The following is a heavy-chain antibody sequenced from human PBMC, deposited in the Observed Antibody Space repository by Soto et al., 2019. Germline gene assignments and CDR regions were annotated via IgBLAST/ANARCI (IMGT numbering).Heavy chain of an antibody. D-gene: IGHD6-13*01. J-gene: IGHJ6*02. CDR2: IYSGGST. Sequence: PWGSLRLSCAASGFTVSSNYMSWARQAPGKGLEWVSVIYSGGSTYYADSVKGRFTISRDNSKNTLYLQMNSLRAEDTAVYYCARPRIAAPFYYYYYGMDVWGQGTTVTVSS. CDR3: ARPRIAAPFYYYYYGMDV. CDR1: GFTVSSNY. V-gene: IGHV3-53*01.